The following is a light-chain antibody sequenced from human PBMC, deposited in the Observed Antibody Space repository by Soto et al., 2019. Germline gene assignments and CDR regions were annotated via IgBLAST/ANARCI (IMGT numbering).Light chain of an antibody. CDR2: SAS. Sequence: DIQLTQSPSFLSASVGDRVTITCRASQGISSSLAWYQQKPGQAPKLLIYSASSLQGGVPSRFRGSGSGTEFPLTLSSLQPDDFSTYYCQQLNNYPIPFGQGTRLEIK. CDR3: QQLNNYPIP. J-gene: IGKJ5*01. CDR1: QGISSS. V-gene: IGKV1-9*01.